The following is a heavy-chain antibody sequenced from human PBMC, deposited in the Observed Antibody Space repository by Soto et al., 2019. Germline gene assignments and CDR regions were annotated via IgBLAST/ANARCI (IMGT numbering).Heavy chain of an antibody. V-gene: IGHV4-39*01. CDR3: ARVYYGSGIIEY. J-gene: IGHJ4*02. CDR1: GGSISSSSYY. CDR2: IHYSGST. Sequence: QLQLQESGPGLVKPSETLSLTCTVSGGSISSSSYYWGWIRQPPGKGLEWIGSIHYSGSTYYKASLKSRGTIAVDTSKNQFSLKLSSVTAADTAVYYCARVYYGSGIIEYWGQGTLVTVSS. D-gene: IGHD3-10*01.